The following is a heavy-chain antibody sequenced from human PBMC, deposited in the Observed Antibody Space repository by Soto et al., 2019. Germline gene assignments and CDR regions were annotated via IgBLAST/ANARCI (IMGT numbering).Heavy chain of an antibody. CDR3: ARGWNYVDLLFEY. CDR2: ISNDGTNK. CDR1: GFTLSSFA. D-gene: IGHD1-7*01. V-gene: IGHV3-30-3*01. Sequence: GGSLRLSCTASGFTLSSFAMHWVRQTPGKGLEWVAVISNDGTNKYYEDSVKGRFTISRDKSTNTLYLQMNSLRTEDTAIYYCARGWNYVDLLFEYWGQGTTVTVSS. J-gene: IGHJ4*03.